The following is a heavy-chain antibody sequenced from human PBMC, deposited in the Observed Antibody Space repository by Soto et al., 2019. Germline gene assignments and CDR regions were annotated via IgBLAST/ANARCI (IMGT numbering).Heavy chain of an antibody. J-gene: IGHJ4*02. CDR1: GYTFTSYS. CDR2: INAGNGNT. CDR3: ARDRWFGELGHFDY. V-gene: IGHV1-3*01. Sequence: ASVKVSCKASGYTFTSYSMHWVRQAPGQRLEWMGWINAGNGNTKYSQKFQGRVTITRDTSASTAYMELSSLRSEDTAVYYCARDRWFGELGHFDYWGQGTLVTVSS. D-gene: IGHD3-10*01.